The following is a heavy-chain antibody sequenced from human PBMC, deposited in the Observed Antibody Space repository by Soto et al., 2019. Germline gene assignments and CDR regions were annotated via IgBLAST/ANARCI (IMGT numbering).Heavy chain of an antibody. CDR2: ISGSGGST. CDR1: GFTFSSYA. J-gene: IGHJ6*03. D-gene: IGHD2-8*01. Sequence: PGGSLRLSCAASGFTFSSYAMSWVRQAPGKGLEWVSAISGSGGSTYYADSVKGRFTISRDNSKNTLYLQMNSLRAEDTAVYYCAKLTDCTNGVCYKYYYYYYMDVWGKGTTVTVSS. V-gene: IGHV3-23*01. CDR3: AKLTDCTNGVCYKYYYYYYMDV.